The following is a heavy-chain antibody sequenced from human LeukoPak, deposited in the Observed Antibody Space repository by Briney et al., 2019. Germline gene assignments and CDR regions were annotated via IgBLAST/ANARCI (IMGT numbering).Heavy chain of an antibody. D-gene: IGHD3-9*01. CDR3: ARDGYFDWLSFYYYYGMDV. J-gene: IGHJ6*02. Sequence: SETLSLTCTVSGGSISSYYWSWIRQPAGKGLEWIGRIYTSGSTNYNPSLKSRVTMSVDTSKNQFSLKLSSVTAADTAVYYCARDGYFDWLSFYYYYGMDVWGQGTTVTVSS. V-gene: IGHV4-4*07. CDR2: IYTSGST. CDR1: GGSISSYY.